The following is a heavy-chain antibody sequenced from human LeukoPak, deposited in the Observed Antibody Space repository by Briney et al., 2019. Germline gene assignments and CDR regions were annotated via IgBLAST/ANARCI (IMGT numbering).Heavy chain of an antibody. CDR1: GGTFSSYA. CDR2: IIPIFGTA. Sequence: GASVKVSCKASGGTFSSYAISWVRQAPGQGLEWMGGIIPIFGTANYAQKFQGRVTITTDESTSTAYMELSSLRSEDTAVYYCARSNNWNYSLYNWFDPWGQGTLVTVSS. CDR3: ARSNNWNYSLYNWFDP. D-gene: IGHD1-7*01. V-gene: IGHV1-69*05. J-gene: IGHJ5*02.